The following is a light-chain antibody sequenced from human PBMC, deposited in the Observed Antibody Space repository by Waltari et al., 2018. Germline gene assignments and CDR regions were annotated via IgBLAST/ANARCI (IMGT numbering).Light chain of an antibody. CDR2: DAS. Sequence: EIVLTQSPGTLSSSPGEGATLSCRASQSIINNYLAWYQQRPGQAPRLLVYDASSRATGIPDRFSGSGSGTDFTLTISRLEPEDFALYFCQQHGSFPQTFGQGTKVEIK. V-gene: IGKV3-20*01. CDR3: QQHGSFPQT. J-gene: IGKJ1*01. CDR1: QSIINNY.